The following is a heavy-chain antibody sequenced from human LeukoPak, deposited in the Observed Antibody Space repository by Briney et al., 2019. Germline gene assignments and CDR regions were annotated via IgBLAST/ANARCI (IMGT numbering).Heavy chain of an antibody. D-gene: IGHD3-10*01. CDR1: GYTFTGYY. J-gene: IGHJ4*02. CDR3: ARDRPLDADDYYGFYYFDY. V-gene: IGHV1-2*02. CDR2: VNPNSGGT. Sequence: ASVKVSCKASGYTFTGYYMHWVRQAPGQGLEWMGWVNPNSGGTNHAQKFQGRVTMTRDTSISTAYMELSRLRSDDTAVYYCARDRPLDADDYYGFYYFDYWGQGTLVTVSS.